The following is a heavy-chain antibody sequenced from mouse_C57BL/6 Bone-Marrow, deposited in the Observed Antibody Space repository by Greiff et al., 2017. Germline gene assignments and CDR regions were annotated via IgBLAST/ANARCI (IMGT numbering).Heavy chain of an antibody. J-gene: IGHJ3*01. V-gene: IGHV1-50*01. CDR2: IDPSGSYT. CDR3: ASDGYFAWFAY. Sequence: QVQLQQPGAELVKPGASVKLSCKASGYTFTSYWMQWVKQRPGQGLEWIGEIDPSGSYTNYNQKFKGKATLTVDTSSSTAYMQLSSLTSEDSAVYYCASDGYFAWFAYWGQGTLVTVSA. D-gene: IGHD2-3*01. CDR1: GYTFTSYW.